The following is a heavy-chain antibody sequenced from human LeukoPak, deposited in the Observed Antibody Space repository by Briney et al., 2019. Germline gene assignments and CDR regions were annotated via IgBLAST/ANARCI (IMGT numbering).Heavy chain of an antibody. CDR1: GVSISSGGYY. V-gene: IGHV4-31*03. CDR3: ARTYMTSARFDP. D-gene: IGHD2-21*02. J-gene: IGHJ5*02. CDR2: IHYSGST. Sequence: SETLSLTCTVSGVSISSGGYYWSWIRQHPGKGLEWIGYIHYSGSTYYNPSLKSRVTISVDTSKNQFSLKLRYVTAADTAVYYCARTYMTSARFDPWGQGTLVTVPS.